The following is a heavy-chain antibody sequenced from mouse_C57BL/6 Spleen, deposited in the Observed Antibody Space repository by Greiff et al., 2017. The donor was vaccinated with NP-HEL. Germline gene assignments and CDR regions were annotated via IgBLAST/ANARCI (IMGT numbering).Heavy chain of an antibody. CDR2: ILPGSGST. V-gene: IGHV1-9*01. J-gene: IGHJ3*01. CDR3: ARSGGGFAY. Sequence: QVQLQQSGAELMKPGASVKLSCKATGYTFTGYWIEWVKQRPGHGLEWIGEILPGSGSTNYNEKFKGKATLTADKSSSTAYMELRSLTSEDSAVYFCARSGGGFAYWGQGTLVTVSA. CDR1: GYTFTGYW. D-gene: IGHD4-1*01.